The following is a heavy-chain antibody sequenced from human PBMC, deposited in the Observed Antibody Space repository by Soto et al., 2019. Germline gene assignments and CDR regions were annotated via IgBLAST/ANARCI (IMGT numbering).Heavy chain of an antibody. J-gene: IGHJ4*02. CDR3: ARQYPDSQYYSHH. CDR2: LSYAGRDK. D-gene: IGHD2-2*01. V-gene: IGHV3-30*03. CDR1: GFTFSSYA. Sequence: GGYRRLSCAAPGFTFSSYAMHWVRQAPGQGLEWVAFLSYAGRDKSYRDSVKGRFTISRDNAENTLYLQMNNLRTDAPALYYCARQYPDSQYYSHHWGEAALATVSS.